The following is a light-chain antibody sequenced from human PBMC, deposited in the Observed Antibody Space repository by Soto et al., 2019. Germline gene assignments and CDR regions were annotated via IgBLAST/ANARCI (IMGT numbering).Light chain of an antibody. Sequence: QSVLTQPASVSGSPGQSITISCTGTSSDVGSYNFVSWYQHHPGKAPKLMIYEGSKRPSGVSYRFSGSKSGNTASLTISGLLAEDEADYYCCSYAGSSTLVFGGGTQLTVL. CDR2: EGS. CDR3: CSYAGSSTLV. J-gene: IGLJ2*01. V-gene: IGLV2-23*01. CDR1: SSDVGSYNF.